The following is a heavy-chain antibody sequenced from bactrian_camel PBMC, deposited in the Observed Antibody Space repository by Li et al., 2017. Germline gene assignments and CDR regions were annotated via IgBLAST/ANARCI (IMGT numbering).Heavy chain of an antibody. J-gene: IGHJ4*01. V-gene: IGHV3S25*01. CDR3: VTNDGGRSFWGYNY. Sequence: QVQLVESGGGLVQPGGSLRLSCAASGCTFSNFWMYWVRLAPGKGLEWVSTINSAGGSTYYAASVEDRFTISRDNAKNTGYLQMNSLKPEDTAVYYCVTNDGGRSFWGYNYWGQGTQVTVS. D-gene: IGHD6*01. CDR2: INSAGGST. CDR1: GCTFSNFW.